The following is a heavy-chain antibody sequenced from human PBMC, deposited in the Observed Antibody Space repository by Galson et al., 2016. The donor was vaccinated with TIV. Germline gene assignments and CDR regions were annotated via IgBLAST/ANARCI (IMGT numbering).Heavy chain of an antibody. CDR1: GASISADY. J-gene: IGHJ5*02. V-gene: IGHV4-59*08. CDR3: ARHWDT. Sequence: ATLSLTCAVSGASISADYWSWIRQPPGGRLEWIAYVYNGDITNYNPSLKSRLTMSADTSKNHFSLSLTSVTAADTAVYYCARHWDTWGQGTLVTVSS. CDR2: VYNGDIT.